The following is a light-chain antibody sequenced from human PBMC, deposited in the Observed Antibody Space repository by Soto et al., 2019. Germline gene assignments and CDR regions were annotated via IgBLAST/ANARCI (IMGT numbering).Light chain of an antibody. J-gene: IGKJ5*01. Sequence: EIVLTQSPGTLSLSPGERAPLSCRASQSVNSRLAWYQHKPGQAPRLLISGASSRATGIPDRFSGSGSATDCTLTISRLEPEDFALYYCQHYGRSPITFGQGTRLEIK. V-gene: IGKV3-20*01. CDR1: QSVNSR. CDR3: QHYGRSPIT. CDR2: GAS.